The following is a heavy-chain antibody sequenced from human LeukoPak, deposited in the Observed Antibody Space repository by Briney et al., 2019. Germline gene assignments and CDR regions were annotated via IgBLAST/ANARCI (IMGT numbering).Heavy chain of an antibody. V-gene: IGHV3-33*08. CDR3: ASHGGL. D-gene: IGHD5-12*01. CDR2: IWYDGSNK. J-gene: IGHJ4*02. Sequence: GGSLRLSCAAFGFTFSSYEMIWVRQAPGKGLEWVAVIWYDGSNKNYADSVKGRFTISRDNSKNMLYLQMNSLRVEDTALYYCASHGGLWGQGTLVTVSS. CDR1: GFTFSSYE.